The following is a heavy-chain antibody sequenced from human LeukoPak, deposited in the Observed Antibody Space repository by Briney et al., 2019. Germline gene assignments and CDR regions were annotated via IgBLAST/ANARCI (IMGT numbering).Heavy chain of an antibody. V-gene: IGHV3-23*01. CDR3: ARSSHSYYYYGMDV. CDR1: GFTFSNYA. J-gene: IGHJ6*02. Sequence: PGGSLRLSCAASGFTFSNYAMNWVRQAPGKGLERVSGLSGSGVSSYYADSVKGRFTISRDNSKNTLFLQMSSLRAEDTAVYYCARSSHSYYYYGMDVWGQGTTVTVSS. CDR2: LSGSGVSS.